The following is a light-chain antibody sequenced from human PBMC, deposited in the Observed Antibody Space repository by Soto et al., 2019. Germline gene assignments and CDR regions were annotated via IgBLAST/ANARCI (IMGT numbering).Light chain of an antibody. CDR1: QTVRNNY. CDR3: QRYGSPGT. J-gene: IGKJ4*02. V-gene: IGKV3-20*01. CDR2: GAS. Sequence: KSHGPLSLSPGERAPLPGRASQTVRNNYLAWYKQQPGHAPRLLIYGASNRATGIPDMFSGNGSGTDFTLPFRRLQPEDFAVDDGQRYGSPGTFRVGTKGDIK.